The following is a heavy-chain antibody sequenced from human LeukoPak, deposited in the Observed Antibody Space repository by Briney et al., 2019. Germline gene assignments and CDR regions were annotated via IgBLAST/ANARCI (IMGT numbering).Heavy chain of an antibody. CDR3: ARDLYRIVVVPHYFDY. V-gene: IGHV3-7*01. D-gene: IGHD3-22*01. CDR1: RFTFSSYW. J-gene: IGHJ4*02. Sequence: GGSLRLSCAASRFTFSSYWMSWVRQAPGKGLEWVANINQDGSEKYYVDSVKGRFTISRDNAKNSLYLQMNSLRAEDTAVYYCARDLYRIVVVPHYFDYWGQGTLVTVSS. CDR2: INQDGSEK.